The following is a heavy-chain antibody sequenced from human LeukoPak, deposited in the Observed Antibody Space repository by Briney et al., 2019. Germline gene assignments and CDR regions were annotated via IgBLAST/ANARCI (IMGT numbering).Heavy chain of an antibody. V-gene: IGHV3-23*01. D-gene: IGHD3-10*01. J-gene: IGHJ4*02. CDR1: GFTFSSYA. CDR3: AKHLIRLLWFGESPFDY. Sequence: GGSLRLSCAASGFTFSSYAMSWVRQAPGKGLEWVSALSGSGGSTYYADSVKGRFTISRDNSKNTLYLQMNSLRAEDTAVYYCAKHLIRLLWFGESPFDYWGQGTLVAVSS. CDR2: LSGSGGST.